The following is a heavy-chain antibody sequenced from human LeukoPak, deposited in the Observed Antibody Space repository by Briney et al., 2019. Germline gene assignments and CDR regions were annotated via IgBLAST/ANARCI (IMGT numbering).Heavy chain of an antibody. V-gene: IGHV1-69*13. CDR2: IIPIFGTA. CDR3: ARGDYYDSSGYYSV. Sequence: ASVKVSCKASGYTFTSYAMNWVRQAPGQGLEWMGGIIPIFGTANYAQKFQGRVTITADESTSTAYMELSSLRSEDTAVYYCARGDYYDSSGYYSVWGQGTLVTVSS. J-gene: IGHJ4*02. CDR1: GYTFTSYA. D-gene: IGHD3-22*01.